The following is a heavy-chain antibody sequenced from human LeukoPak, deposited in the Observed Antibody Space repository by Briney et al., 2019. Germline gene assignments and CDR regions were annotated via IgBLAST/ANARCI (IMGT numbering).Heavy chain of an antibody. J-gene: IGHJ4*02. Sequence: GGSLRLSCGASGFTFSSYWMSWVRQAPGKGLEWVANIKQDGSEKNYVDSVKGRFTISRDNAKNSLYLQMNSLRAEDTAVYYCARLRWSGFDYWGQGTLVTVSS. V-gene: IGHV3-7*03. CDR3: ARLRWSGFDY. D-gene: IGHD4-23*01. CDR2: IKQDGSEK. CDR1: GFTFSSYW.